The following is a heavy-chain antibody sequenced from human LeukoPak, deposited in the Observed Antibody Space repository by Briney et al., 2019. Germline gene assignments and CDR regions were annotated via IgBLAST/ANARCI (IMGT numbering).Heavy chain of an antibody. Sequence: GGTLRLSCAASGFTFSRSDLTWVRQAPGKGLEWVSTISGSGGSTYYADSVKGRFTISRDNSKNTLYLQMNSLRADDTAVYYCAKSAVTTIINWFDPWGQGTLVTVSS. CDR1: GFTFSRSD. CDR2: ISGSGGST. J-gene: IGHJ5*02. D-gene: IGHD4-17*01. CDR3: AKSAVTTIINWFDP. V-gene: IGHV3-23*01.